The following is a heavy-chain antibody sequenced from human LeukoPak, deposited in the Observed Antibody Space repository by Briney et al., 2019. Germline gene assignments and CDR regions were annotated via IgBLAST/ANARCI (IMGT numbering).Heavy chain of an antibody. D-gene: IGHD3-16*01. Sequence: GGSLRLSCAASGFTFSSYAMSWVRQAPGKRPEWVSAITSGGSTYYADSVKGRFTISRDNSKNALYLQMNSLRAEDTAVYYCAKISSDYDPGDYLDYWGQGTLVTVSS. J-gene: IGHJ4*02. V-gene: IGHV3-23*01. CDR3: AKISSDYDPGDYLDY. CDR1: GFTFSSYA. CDR2: ITSGGST.